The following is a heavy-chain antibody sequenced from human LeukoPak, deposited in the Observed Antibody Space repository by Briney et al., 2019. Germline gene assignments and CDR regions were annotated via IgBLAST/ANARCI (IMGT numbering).Heavy chain of an antibody. CDR1: GGTXNIYA. Sequence: ASVKVSCKASGGTXNIYALSWVRQAPGLGLEWMGGIIPFFNTSTYAQKFQGRVTITADESTSTAYMELSSLRSEDTAVYYCATSMGRGNYSGLGYYFDYWGQGTLVTVSS. D-gene: IGHD1-7*01. CDR3: ATSMGRGNYSGLGYYFDY. V-gene: IGHV1-69*13. J-gene: IGHJ4*02. CDR2: IIPFFNTS.